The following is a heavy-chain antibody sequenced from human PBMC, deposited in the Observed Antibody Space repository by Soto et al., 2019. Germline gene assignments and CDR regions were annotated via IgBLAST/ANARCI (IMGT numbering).Heavy chain of an antibody. Sequence: QGQLVQSGAEVKKPGASVKLSCKASGFTFSNYGLNWVRQAPGQGLEWMGWVSANNGHTNYAQNLQGRVSMTTVTSTSTAYMELRGLTFDDTAVYYCARDIESVTAKHFFYYYAMDVWGQGTTVTVSS. CDR1: GFTFSNYG. CDR3: ARDIESVTAKHFFYYYAMDV. V-gene: IGHV1-18*01. J-gene: IGHJ6*02. D-gene: IGHD2-8*01. CDR2: VSANNGHT.